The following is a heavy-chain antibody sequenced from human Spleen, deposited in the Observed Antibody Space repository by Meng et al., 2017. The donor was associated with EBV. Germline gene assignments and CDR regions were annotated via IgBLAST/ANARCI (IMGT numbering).Heavy chain of an antibody. CDR1: GGSFSSYY. CDR3: ARGPYYE. CDR2: INQSGSI. V-gene: IGHV4-34*01. D-gene: IGHD1-26*01. Sequence: QVPLQQWGAGLLKPSETLSLTCAVSGGSFSSYYWSWIRQPPGTGLEWIGEINQSGSIYYNPSLMGRVTISGDTSRNQFSLKLISVTAADTAVYYCARGPYYEWGQGTLVTVSS. J-gene: IGHJ4*02.